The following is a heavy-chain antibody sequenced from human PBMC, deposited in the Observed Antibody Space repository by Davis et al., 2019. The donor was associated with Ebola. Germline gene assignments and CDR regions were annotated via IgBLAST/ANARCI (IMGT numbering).Heavy chain of an antibody. D-gene: IGHD6-19*01. Sequence: GESLKISCAASGFTFSSYAMSWVRQAPGKGLVWVSRINRDESGTTYADSVKGRFTISRDNSKNTLYLQMSSLRADDTAVYYCAKSPFRIAVAGADWYFDLWGRGTLVTVSS. CDR1: GFTFSSYA. V-gene: IGHV3-23*01. CDR3: AKSPFRIAVAGADWYFDL. CDR2: INRDESGT. J-gene: IGHJ2*01.